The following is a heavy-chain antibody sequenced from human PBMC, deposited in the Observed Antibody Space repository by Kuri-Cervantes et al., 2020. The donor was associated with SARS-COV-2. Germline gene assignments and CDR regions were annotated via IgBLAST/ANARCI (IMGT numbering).Heavy chain of an antibody. D-gene: IGHD6-19*01. V-gene: IGHV3-30*03. CDR3: AAERYEWLAYAYYFDL. CDR2: ISYDETYK. CDR1: RFTFRNYG. J-gene: IGHJ4*02. Sequence: GGSLRLSCAASRFTFRNYGMHWVRQAPGKGLEWVALISYDETYKYYADSVEDRFTISRDNSENTLYLQMNSLRAEDTAMYYCAAERYEWLAYAYYFDLWGQGTLVTVSS.